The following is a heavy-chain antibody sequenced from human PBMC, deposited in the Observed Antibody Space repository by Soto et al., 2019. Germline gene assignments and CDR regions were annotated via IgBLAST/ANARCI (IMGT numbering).Heavy chain of an antibody. V-gene: IGHV4-34*01. CDR3: ARGVRSSSVRAGSFFTYYYYYSYMDV. Sequence: SETLSLTCAVYGGSFSGYYWSWIRQPPGKGLEWIGEINHSGSTNYNPSLKSRVTISVDTSKNQFSLKLSSVTAADTAVYYCARGVRSSSVRAGSFFTYYYYYSYMDVWGKGTTVPVSS. CDR1: GGSFSGYY. D-gene: IGHD6-6*01. J-gene: IGHJ6*03. CDR2: INHSGST.